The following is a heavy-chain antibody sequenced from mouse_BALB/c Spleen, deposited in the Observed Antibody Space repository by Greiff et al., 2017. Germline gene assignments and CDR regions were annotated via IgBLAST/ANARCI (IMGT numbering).Heavy chain of an antibody. J-gene: IGHJ2*01. V-gene: IGHV1-7*01. CDR1: GYTFTSYW. D-gene: IGHD1-1*01. CDR2: INPSTGYT. CDR3: ARSYYYGSSFDY. Sequence: VHLVESGAELAKPGASVKMSCKASGYTFTSYWMHWVKQRPGQGLEWIGYINPSTGYTEYNQKFKDKATLTADKSSSTAYMQLSSLTSEDSAVYYCARSYYYGSSFDYWGQGTTLTVSS.